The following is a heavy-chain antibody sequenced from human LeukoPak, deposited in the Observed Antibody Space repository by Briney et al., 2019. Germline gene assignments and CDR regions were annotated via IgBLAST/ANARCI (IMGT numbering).Heavy chain of an antibody. J-gene: IGHJ5*02. CDR1: GYTFTSYY. D-gene: IGHD3-3*01. CDR3: ARGPEYYDFWSGQTRFDP. CDR2: INPSGGST. Sequence: ASVKVSCKASGYTFTSYYMHWVRQAPGQGLEWMGIINPSGGSTSYAQKFQGRVTMTRDTSTSTVYMELSSLRSEDTAVYYCARGPEYYDFWSGQTRFDPWGQGTLVTVSS. V-gene: IGHV1-46*01.